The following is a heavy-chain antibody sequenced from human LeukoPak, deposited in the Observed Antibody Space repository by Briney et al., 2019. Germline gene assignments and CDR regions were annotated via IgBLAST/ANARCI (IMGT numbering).Heavy chain of an antibody. D-gene: IGHD1-26*01. Sequence: SETLSLTCTVSGGSISSSSYYWGRIRQPPGKGLEWIGSIYSSGTTYYNPSLKSRVTISVDTSKNRFSLKPSSVTAADTAVYYCARHRRGAYYSAFDIWGQGTMVTVST. CDR3: ARHRRGAYYSAFDI. CDR1: GGSISSSSYY. CDR2: IYSSGTT. J-gene: IGHJ3*02. V-gene: IGHV4-39*01.